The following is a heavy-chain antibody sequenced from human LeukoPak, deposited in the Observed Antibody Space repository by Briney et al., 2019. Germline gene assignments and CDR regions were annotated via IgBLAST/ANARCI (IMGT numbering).Heavy chain of an antibody. CDR2: ISWNSGSI. CDR1: GFTFDDYA. D-gene: IGHD6-19*01. J-gene: IGHJ4*02. V-gene: IGHV3-9*01. Sequence: RSGGSLRLSCAASGFTFDDYAMHWVRQAPGKGLEWVSGISWNSGSIGYADSVKGRFTISRDNAKNSLYLQMNSLRAEDTAVYYCARGQWLGNYWGQGTLVTVSS. CDR3: ARGQWLGNY.